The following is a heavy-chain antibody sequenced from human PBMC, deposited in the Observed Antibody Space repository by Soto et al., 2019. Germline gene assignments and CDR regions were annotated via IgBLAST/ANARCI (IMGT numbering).Heavy chain of an antibody. Sequence: SETLSLTCAFSGGSISSGGYSWSWIRQPPGRGLEWIGYIYHSGSTYYNPSLKSRVTISVDRSKNQFSLKLSSVTAADPAVYYCARVPDRWGQGTLVTVSS. V-gene: IGHV4-30-2*01. CDR3: ARVPDR. J-gene: IGHJ5*02. CDR2: IYHSGST. D-gene: IGHD2-2*01. CDR1: GGSISSGGYS.